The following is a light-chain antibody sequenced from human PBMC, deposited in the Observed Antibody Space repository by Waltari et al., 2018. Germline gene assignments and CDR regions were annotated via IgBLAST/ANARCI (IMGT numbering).Light chain of an antibody. CDR3: QHYNSRFFT. V-gene: IGKV1-5*03. CDR2: KAS. CDR1: QSISNW. J-gene: IGKJ2*01. Sequence: DIQMTQSPSTLSASVGDRVTITCRASQSISNWFAWYQQKPGKAPKLLIDKASSLQRGVPSTFSGSGSETEFTLTISSLQPDDFATYYCQHYNSRFFTFGQGTKLEVK.